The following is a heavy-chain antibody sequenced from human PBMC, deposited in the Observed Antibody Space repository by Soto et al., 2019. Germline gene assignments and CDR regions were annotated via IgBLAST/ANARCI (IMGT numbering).Heavy chain of an antibody. V-gene: IGHV3-7*01. Sequence: GGSLRLSCAASGFTFSSYWMSWVRQAPGKGLEWVANIKQDGSEKYYVDSVKGRFTISRDNAKNSLYLQMNSLRAEDTAVYYCARGIAYIVGALGAFDVWGQGTTVTVSS. D-gene: IGHD1-26*01. CDR2: IKQDGSEK. J-gene: IGHJ3*01. CDR1: GFTFSSYW. CDR3: ARGIAYIVGALGAFDV.